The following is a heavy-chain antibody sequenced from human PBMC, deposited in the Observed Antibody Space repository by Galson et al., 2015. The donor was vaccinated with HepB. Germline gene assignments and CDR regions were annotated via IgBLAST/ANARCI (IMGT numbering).Heavy chain of an antibody. D-gene: IGHD1-26*01. CDR2: ISSSSTTI. CDR1: GSTFSNYN. CDR3: TTTSGGYHYFDY. J-gene: IGHJ4*02. V-gene: IGHV3-48*02. Sequence: SLRLSCAASGSTFSNYNMNWVRQVPGKGLEWVSYISSSSTTIYYADSVRGRFTISRDNAQNSLYLQMNSLRDEDTAVYYCTTTSGGYHYFDYWGQGTLVTVFS.